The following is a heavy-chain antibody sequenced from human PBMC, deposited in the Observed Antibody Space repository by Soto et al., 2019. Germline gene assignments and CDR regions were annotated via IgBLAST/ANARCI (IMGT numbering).Heavy chain of an antibody. J-gene: IGHJ6*02. Sequence: GASVKVSCKASGYTFTMYDINCVRQSTLQGLEWMGWMNPNSGNTGYAQKFQGRVTMTRNTSISTAYMELSSLRSEDTAVYYCARAWSSSWYYYYYGMDVWGQGTTVTVSS. V-gene: IGHV1-8*01. D-gene: IGHD6-13*01. CDR2: MNPNSGNT. CDR3: ARAWSSSWYYYYYGMDV. CDR1: GYTFTMYD.